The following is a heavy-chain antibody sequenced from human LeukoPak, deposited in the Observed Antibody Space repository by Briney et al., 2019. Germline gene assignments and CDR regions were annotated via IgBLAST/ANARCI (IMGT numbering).Heavy chain of an antibody. J-gene: IGHJ4*02. V-gene: IGHV4-39*07. CDR2: IYYSGST. Sequence: SETLSLTCTVSGGSISSSNYYWGWIRQPPGKGLEWIGSIYYSGSTYYTPSLKSRVTIAVDTSKNQFSLKLSSVTAADTAVYYCARALRCGGDCYLLDYWGQGTLVTVSS. CDR1: GGSISSSNYY. D-gene: IGHD2-21*02. CDR3: ARALRCGGDCYLLDY.